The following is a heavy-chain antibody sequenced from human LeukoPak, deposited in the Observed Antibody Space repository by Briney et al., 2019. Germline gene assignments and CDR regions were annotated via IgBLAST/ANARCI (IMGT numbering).Heavy chain of an antibody. J-gene: IGHJ4*02. V-gene: IGHV3-48*03. CDR1: GFTFSSYE. Sequence: GGSLRLACAASGFTFSSYEMNWVRHAPGKGLEWVSYISSSGSVIYYADSVKGRFTISRDNAKNSLYLQMSSLRAEDTAVYYCARDAYGDYPVDYWGQGTLVTVSS. D-gene: IGHD4-17*01. CDR3: ARDAYGDYPVDY. CDR2: ISSSGSVI.